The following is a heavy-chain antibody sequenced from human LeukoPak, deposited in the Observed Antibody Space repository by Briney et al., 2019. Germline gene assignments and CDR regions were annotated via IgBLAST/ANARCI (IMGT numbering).Heavy chain of an antibody. CDR3: TTVSGYYYVYHYHYMDV. CDR2: IKSKTDGGTT. CDR1: GFTFNNAW. J-gene: IGHJ6*03. D-gene: IGHD3-10*02. Sequence: GGSLRLSCAASGFTFNNAWMTWVRQAPGKGLEWVGRIKSKTDGGTTDYAAPVKGRFTISRDDSKNTLYLHMNSLKTEDTAVYYCTTVSGYYYVYHYHYMDVWGKGTTVTVSS. V-gene: IGHV3-15*01.